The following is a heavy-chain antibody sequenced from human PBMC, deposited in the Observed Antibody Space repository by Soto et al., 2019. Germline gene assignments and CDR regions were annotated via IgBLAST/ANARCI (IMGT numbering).Heavy chain of an antibody. CDR3: AREYQLLSIESTSWFDP. CDR1: GGSISSGGYS. J-gene: IGHJ5*02. CDR2: IYHSGST. D-gene: IGHD2-2*01. V-gene: IGHV4-30-2*01. Sequence: SETLSLTCAVSGGSISSGGYSWSWIRQPPGKGLEWIGYIYHSGSTYYNPSLKSRVTISVDRSKNQFSLKLSSVTAADTAVYYCAREYQLLSIESTSWFDPWGQGTLVTVSS.